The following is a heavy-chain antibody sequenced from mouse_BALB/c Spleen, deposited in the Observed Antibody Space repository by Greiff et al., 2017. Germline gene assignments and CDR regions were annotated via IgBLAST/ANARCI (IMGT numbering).Heavy chain of an antibody. CDR2: IRNKANGYTT. D-gene: IGHD1-1*01. V-gene: IGHV7-3*02. J-gene: IGHJ3*01. CDR1: GFTFTDYY. CDR3: ARPYYGSSYAY. Sequence: EVQRVESGGGLVQPGGSLRLSCATSGFTFTDYYMSWVRQPPGKALEWLGFIRNKANGYTTEYSASVKGRFTISRDNSQSILYLQMNTLRAEDSATYYCARPYYGSSYAYWGQGTLVTVSA.